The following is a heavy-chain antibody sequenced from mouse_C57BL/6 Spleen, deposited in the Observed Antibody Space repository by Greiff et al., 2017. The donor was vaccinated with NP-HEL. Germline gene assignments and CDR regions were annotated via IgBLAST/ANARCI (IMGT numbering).Heavy chain of an antibody. V-gene: IGHV1-26*01. CDR2: INPNNGGT. CDR3: ARLYYGNSYYFDY. CDR1: GYTFTDYY. J-gene: IGHJ2*01. Sequence: VQLQQSGPELVKPGASVKISCKASGYTFTDYYMNWVKQSHGKSLEWIGDINPNNGGTSYNQKFKGKATLTVDKSSSTAYMELRSLTSEDSAVYYCARLYYGNSYYFDYWGQGTTLTVSS. D-gene: IGHD2-1*01.